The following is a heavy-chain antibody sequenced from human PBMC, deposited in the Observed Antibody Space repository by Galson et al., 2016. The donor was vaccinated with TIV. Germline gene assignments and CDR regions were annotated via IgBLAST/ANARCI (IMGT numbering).Heavy chain of an antibody. V-gene: IGHV1-69*04. CDR2: IIPLIGMI. Sequence: SVKVSCKASGGTFSSYTFNWVRQAPGQGLEWMGRIIPLIGMINYAQKFQGRVTITADKSTTTAYMELSSLRSEDTAMYYCARDLSPETTTPFDYWGQGTLVTVSP. CDR3: ARDLSPETTTPFDY. CDR1: GGTFSSYT. D-gene: IGHD4-17*01. J-gene: IGHJ4*02.